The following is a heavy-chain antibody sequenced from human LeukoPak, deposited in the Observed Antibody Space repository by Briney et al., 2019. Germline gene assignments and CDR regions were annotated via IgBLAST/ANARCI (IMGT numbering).Heavy chain of an antibody. Sequence: ASVKVSCKASGYTFTSYYMHWVRQAPGQGLEWMGIINPSGGSTSYAQKFQGRVTMTRDTSTSTVYMELSSLRSEDTAVYYCARDWFLSKDGYKYAPAGAFDIWGQGTMVTVSS. CDR2: INPSGGST. V-gene: IGHV1-46*01. J-gene: IGHJ3*02. D-gene: IGHD5-24*01. CDR1: GYTFTSYY. CDR3: ARDWFLSKDGYKYAPAGAFDI.